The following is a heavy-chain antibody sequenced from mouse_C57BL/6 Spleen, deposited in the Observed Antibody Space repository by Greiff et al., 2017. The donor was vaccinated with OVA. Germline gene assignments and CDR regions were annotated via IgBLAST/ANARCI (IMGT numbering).Heavy chain of an antibody. CDR2: IHPNSGST. V-gene: IGHV1-64*01. Sequence: QVQLQQPGAELVKPGASVKLSCKASGYTFTSYWMHWVKQRPGQGLEWIGMIHPNSGSTNYNEKFKSKATLTVDKSSSTAYMQLSSLTSEDSAVYYGARDDGYLYFDYWGQGTTLTVSS. D-gene: IGHD2-3*01. J-gene: IGHJ2*01. CDR1: GYTFTSYW. CDR3: ARDDGYLYFDY.